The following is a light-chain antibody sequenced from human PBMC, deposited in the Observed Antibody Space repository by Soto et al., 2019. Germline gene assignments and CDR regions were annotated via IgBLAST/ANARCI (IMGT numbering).Light chain of an antibody. CDR1: QSVSGN. CDR3: QQYNNWSPT. J-gene: IGKJ1*01. Sequence: EIVMTQSPATLSVSPGERATLSCRASQSVSGNLAWYQQKPGQAPRHLIYGASTRATGIPARFSGSGSGTEFTLTISSLQSEDFAVYYCQQYNNWSPTFGQGTKVEIK. CDR2: GAS. V-gene: IGKV3D-15*01.